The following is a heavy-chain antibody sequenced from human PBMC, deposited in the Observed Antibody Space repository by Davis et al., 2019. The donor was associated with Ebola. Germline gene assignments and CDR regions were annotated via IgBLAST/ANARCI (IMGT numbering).Heavy chain of an antibody. J-gene: IGHJ4*02. V-gene: IGHV4-34*01. D-gene: IGHD3-3*01. CDR1: GGSFSGYY. Sequence: SETLSLTCAVYGGSFSGYYWSWIRQPPGKGLEWIGEINHSGSTNYNPSLKNRVTISVDTSKNQFPLKLSSVTAADTAVYYCARGVPRSGFSIVYWGQGTLVTVSS. CDR3: ARGVPRSGFSIVY. CDR2: INHSGST.